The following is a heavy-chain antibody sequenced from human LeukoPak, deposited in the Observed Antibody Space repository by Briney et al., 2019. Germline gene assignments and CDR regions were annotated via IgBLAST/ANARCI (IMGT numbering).Heavy chain of an antibody. V-gene: IGHV3-48*04. CDR2: ISSSGSTR. CDR1: GFTFSSYS. CDR3: ARVGGH. J-gene: IGHJ4*02. D-gene: IGHD3-10*01. Sequence: PGGSLRLSCAASGFTFSSYSMNWVRQAPGKGLEWVSYISSSGSTRYYADSVKGRFTISRDNAKNSLYLQMNSLRAEDTAVYYCARVGGHWGQGTLVTVSS.